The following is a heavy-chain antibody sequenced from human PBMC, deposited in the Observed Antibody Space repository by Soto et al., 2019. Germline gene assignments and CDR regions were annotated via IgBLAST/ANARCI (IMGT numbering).Heavy chain of an antibody. CDR2: IYYSGST. V-gene: IGHV4-61*01. Sequence: ASETLSLTCTVSGGSVSSGSYYWSWIRQPPGKGLEWIGYIYYSGSTNYNPSLKSRVTISIDTSKNQFSLKLSSVTAADTAVYYCARGLPLVEAKTYYYCSGSYRGYNWFDSWGQGTLVTVSS. CDR1: GGSVSSGSYY. CDR3: ARGLPLVEAKTYYYCSGSYRGYNWFDS. J-gene: IGHJ5*01. D-gene: IGHD3-10*01.